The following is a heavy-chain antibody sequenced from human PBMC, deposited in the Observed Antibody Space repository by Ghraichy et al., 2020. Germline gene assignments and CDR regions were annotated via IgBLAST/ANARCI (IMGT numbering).Heavy chain of an antibody. V-gene: IGHV3-23*01. D-gene: IGHD4-17*01. J-gene: IGHJ4*02. Sequence: GGSLRLSCAASGFTFSSYAMSWVRQAPGKGLEWVSAISGSGGSTYYADSVKGRFTISRDNSKNTLYLQMNSLRAEDTAVYYCAKDPKDLVELYGDYLHDYFDYWGQGTLVTVSS. CDR2: ISGSGGST. CDR3: AKDPKDLVELYGDYLHDYFDY. CDR1: GFTFSSYA.